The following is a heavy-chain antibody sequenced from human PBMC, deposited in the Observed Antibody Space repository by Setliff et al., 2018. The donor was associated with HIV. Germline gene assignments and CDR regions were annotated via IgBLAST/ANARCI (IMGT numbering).Heavy chain of an antibody. CDR2: IYYSGST. J-gene: IGHJ3*02. Sequence: PSETLSLTCTVSGGSISSHYWSWIRQPPGKGLEWIGYIYYSGSTNYNPSLKSRVTMSVDTSKNQFSLKLSSVTAADTAVYYCARGPLDYYDSSGYLDAFDIWGQGTMVTVSS. V-gene: IGHV4-59*11. D-gene: IGHD3-22*01. CDR1: GGSISSHY. CDR3: ARGPLDYYDSSGYLDAFDI.